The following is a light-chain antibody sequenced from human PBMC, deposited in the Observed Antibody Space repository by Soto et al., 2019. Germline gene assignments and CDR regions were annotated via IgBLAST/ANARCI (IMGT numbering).Light chain of an antibody. Sequence: EILMTQSPGTLSLSPGERATLSCRASQSVSSNLAWYQQKPGQAPRLLIYGASTRATGIPARFSGSGSGTEFTHTISSLQSEDFAVYYCQQYNNWPRTFGQGTKVDIK. CDR1: QSVSSN. CDR3: QQYNNWPRT. CDR2: GAS. J-gene: IGKJ1*01. V-gene: IGKV3-15*01.